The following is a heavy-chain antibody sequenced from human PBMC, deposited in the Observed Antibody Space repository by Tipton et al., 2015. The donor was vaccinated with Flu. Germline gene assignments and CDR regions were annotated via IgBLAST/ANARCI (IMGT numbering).Heavy chain of an antibody. J-gene: IGHJ4*02. CDR2: IYHSGTT. CDR1: GQSISSDYY. D-gene: IGHD3-10*02. CDR3: ARHTGDSVRGVIDY. V-gene: IGHV4-38-2*02. Sequence: LRLSCTISGQSISSDYYWGWIRQPPGKGLEWIGNIYHSGTTYYNPSLKSRLTISVDTSKNQFSLRLSSVTAADTAVYYCARHTGDSVRGVIDYWGQGTLVTVSS.